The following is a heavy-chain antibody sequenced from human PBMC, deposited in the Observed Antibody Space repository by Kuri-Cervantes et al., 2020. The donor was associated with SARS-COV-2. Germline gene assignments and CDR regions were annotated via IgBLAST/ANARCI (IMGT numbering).Heavy chain of an antibody. J-gene: IGHJ6*02. D-gene: IGHD3-3*01. CDR2: IKQDGSQK. Sequence: GESLKISCAASGFMFRNYWMSWVRQAPGKGLEWVANIKQDGSQKYYVDSVKGRFTISRDNAKNSLYLQMNSLRAEDTAVYYCASPITIFGVGWGGEAYGMDVWGQGTTVTVSS. CDR3: ASPITIFGVGWGGEAYGMDV. V-gene: IGHV3-7*01. CDR1: GFMFRNYW.